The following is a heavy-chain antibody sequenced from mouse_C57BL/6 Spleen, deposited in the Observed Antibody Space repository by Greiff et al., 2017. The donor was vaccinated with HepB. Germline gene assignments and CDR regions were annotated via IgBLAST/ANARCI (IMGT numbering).Heavy chain of an antibody. CDR1: GYTFTSYW. CDR3: AREETSGYGGLYAMDY. J-gene: IGHJ4*01. Sequence: QVQLQQPGTELVKPGASVKLSCKASGYTFTSYWMHWVKQRPGQGLEWIGNINPSNGGTNYNEKFKSKATLTVDKSSSTAYMQLSSLTSEDSAVYYCAREETSGYGGLYAMDYWGQGTSVTVSS. V-gene: IGHV1-53*01. D-gene: IGHD3-2*02. CDR2: INPSNGGT.